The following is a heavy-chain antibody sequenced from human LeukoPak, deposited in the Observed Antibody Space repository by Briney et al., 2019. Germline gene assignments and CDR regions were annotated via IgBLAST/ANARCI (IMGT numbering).Heavy chain of an antibody. CDR3: ARGGDDYGDYGWFDP. D-gene: IGHD4-17*01. V-gene: IGHV4-39*07. CDR1: GGSISSSSYY. J-gene: IGHJ5*02. CDR2: IYYSGST. Sequence: SETLSLTCTVSGGSISSSSYYWGWIRQPPGKGLEWIGCIYYSGSTYYNPSLKSRVTISVDTSKNQFSLKLSSMTAADTAVYYCARGGDDYGDYGWFDPWGQGTLVTVSS.